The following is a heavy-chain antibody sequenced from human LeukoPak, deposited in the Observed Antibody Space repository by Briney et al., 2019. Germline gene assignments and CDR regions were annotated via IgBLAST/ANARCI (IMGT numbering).Heavy chain of an antibody. CDR1: RLTFTSNA. D-gene: IGHD3-22*01. CDR3: ASHAHDYDSSGYFDS. V-gene: IGHV3-23*01. Sequence: GGSMRLSCVVSRLTFTSNAMYWVRQAPGRGLEWVSGVSVSGGSEYYADSVKGRFSLSRDNSKHTVYLQMNSLRAEDTAVYFCASHAHDYDSSGYFDSWGQGALVTVSS. J-gene: IGHJ4*02. CDR2: VSVSGGSE.